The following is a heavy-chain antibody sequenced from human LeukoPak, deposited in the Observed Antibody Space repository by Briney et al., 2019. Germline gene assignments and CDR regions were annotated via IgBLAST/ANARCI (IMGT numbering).Heavy chain of an antibody. Sequence: ASVKVSCKASGGTFSSYAISWVRQAPGQGLEWMGGIIPIFGTANYAQKFQGRVTITADKSTSTAYMELSSLRSEDTAVYYCARASSWYAGYYYYYYMDVWGKGTTVTVSS. CDR3: ARASSWYAGYYYYYYMDV. V-gene: IGHV1-69*06. CDR1: GGTFSSYA. CDR2: IIPIFGTA. J-gene: IGHJ6*03. D-gene: IGHD6-13*01.